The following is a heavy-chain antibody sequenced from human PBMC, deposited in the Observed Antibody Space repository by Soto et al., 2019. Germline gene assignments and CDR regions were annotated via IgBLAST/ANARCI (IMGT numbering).Heavy chain of an antibody. CDR1: GGSFSGYY. CDR3: ARGWGKQQLVYYYYYGMDV. CDR2: INHSGST. D-gene: IGHD6-13*01. V-gene: IGHV4-34*01. J-gene: IGHJ6*02. Sequence: KPSETLSLTCAVYGGSFSGYYWSWIRQPPGKGLEWIGEINHSGSTNYNPSLKSRVTISVDTSKNQFSLKLSSVTAADTAVYYCARGWGKQQLVYYYYYGMDVWGQGTTVTVSS.